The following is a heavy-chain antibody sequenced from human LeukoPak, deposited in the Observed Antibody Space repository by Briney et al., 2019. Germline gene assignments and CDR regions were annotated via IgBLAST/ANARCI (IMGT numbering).Heavy chain of an antibody. J-gene: IGHJ4*02. CDR2: INTDGSST. CDR3: ARESLLIASPFDY. D-gene: IGHD6-6*01. Sequence: GGSLRLSCAASGFTFSSYWMHWVRQAPGKGLVWVSRINTDGSSTSYADSVKGRFTISRDNAKNTLYLQMNSLRAEDTAVYYCARESLLIASPFDYWGQGTLVTVSS. CDR1: GFTFSSYW. V-gene: IGHV3-74*01.